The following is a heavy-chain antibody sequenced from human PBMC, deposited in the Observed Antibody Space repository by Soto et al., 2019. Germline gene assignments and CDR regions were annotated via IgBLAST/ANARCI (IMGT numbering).Heavy chain of an antibody. CDR2: VSSSGTTM. CDR1: GFTFSDYD. CDR3: ARMGPRAARPSY. D-gene: IGHD6-6*01. V-gene: IGHV3-11*01. J-gene: IGHJ4*02. Sequence: QVQLAESVGGLVEPGGYLRISCAASGFTFSDYDMSWIRQSPGKGLEWVSFVSSSGTTMYFADSVKGRFTISRDNAKNSLYLQMNSLRAEDTDVYYCARMGPRAARPSYWGQGTLVTVSS.